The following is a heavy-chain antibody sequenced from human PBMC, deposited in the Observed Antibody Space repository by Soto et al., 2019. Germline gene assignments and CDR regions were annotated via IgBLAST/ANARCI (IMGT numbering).Heavy chain of an antibody. CDR1: GFTFSDCG. J-gene: IGHJ2*01. CDR3: ARDSSDWYFDL. CDR2: IWHDGSSK. V-gene: IGHV3-33*01. Sequence: QVQLVESGGGVVQPGRSLRLSCAASGFTFSDCGVHWVRQAPGKGLEWVAFIWHDGSSKWYVDSVKGRFTISRDNSKNTLYLKMSSLRADDTAVYYCARDSSDWYFDLWGRGTLVTVSS.